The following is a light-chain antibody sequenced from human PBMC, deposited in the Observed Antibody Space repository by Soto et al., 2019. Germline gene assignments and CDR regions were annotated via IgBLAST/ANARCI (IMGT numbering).Light chain of an antibody. CDR3: RSYTSSSTPWV. CDR1: SSDVGGYNY. Sequence: QSALTQPASVSGSPGQSITISCTGTSSDVGGYNYVSWYQQHPGNAPKRMIYEVSNRPSGLSNRFSGSKSGNTASLTISGLQAEAEAEYYGRSYTSSSTPWVFGGGTKLPVL. V-gene: IGLV2-14*01. J-gene: IGLJ3*02. CDR2: EVS.